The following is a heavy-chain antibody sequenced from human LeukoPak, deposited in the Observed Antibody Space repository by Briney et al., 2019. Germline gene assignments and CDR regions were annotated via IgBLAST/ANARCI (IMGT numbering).Heavy chain of an antibody. CDR3: ARDPSKDPTAGWFDP. D-gene: IGHD4-11*01. J-gene: IGHJ5*02. CDR1: GGTFSSYA. Sequence: SVKVSCKASGGTFSSYAISWVRQAPGQGLEWMGGIIPIFGTANYAQKFQGRVTITADESTSTAYMELSSPRSEDTAVYYCARDPSKDPTAGWFDPWGQGTLVTVSS. CDR2: IIPIFGTA. V-gene: IGHV1-69*13.